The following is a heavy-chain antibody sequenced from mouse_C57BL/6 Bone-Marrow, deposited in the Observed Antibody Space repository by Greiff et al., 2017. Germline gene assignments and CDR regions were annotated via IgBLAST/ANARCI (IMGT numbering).Heavy chain of an antibody. D-gene: IGHD1-1*01. J-gene: IGHJ2*01. CDR2: ISSGGDYI. V-gene: IGHV5-9-1*02. CDR1: GFTFSSYA. CDR3: TRVYYGSSLYFDY. Sequence: EVHLVESGEGLVKPGGSLKLSCAASGFTFSSYAMSWVRQTPEKRLEWVAYISSGGDYIYYADTVKGRFTISRDNARNTLYLQMSSLKSEDTAMXYCTRVYYGSSLYFDYWGQGTTLTVSS.